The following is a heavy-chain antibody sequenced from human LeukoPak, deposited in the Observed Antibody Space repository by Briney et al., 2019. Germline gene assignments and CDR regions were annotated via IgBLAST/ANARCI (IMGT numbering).Heavy chain of an antibody. CDR3: ARRGYSGYDDYYYYYMDV. CDR2: ISYDGSNK. J-gene: IGHJ6*03. D-gene: IGHD5-12*01. V-gene: IGHV3-30*03. Sequence: PGRSLRLSCAASGFTFSNYGMHWVRQAPGKGLEWVAVISYDGSNKYYADSVKGRFTISRDNSKNTLYLQMNSLRAEDTAVYYCARRGYSGYDDYYYYYMDVWGKGTTVTISS. CDR1: GFTFSNYG.